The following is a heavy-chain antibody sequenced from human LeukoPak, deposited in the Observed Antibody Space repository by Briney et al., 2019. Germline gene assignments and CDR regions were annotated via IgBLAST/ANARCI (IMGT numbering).Heavy chain of an antibody. CDR3: AKTSDQLLYSKLDF. Sequence: GGSLRLSCGTSGFAFSFFGMHWVPQAPGKGLEWVPFIQYDGSYKFYADSVQGRFSISRDNSKNTLFLHMNSLATEDTAVYYCAKTSDQLLYSKLDFWGQGTLVTVSS. D-gene: IGHD2-2*02. J-gene: IGHJ4*02. CDR1: GFAFSFFG. V-gene: IGHV3-30*02. CDR2: IQYDGSYK.